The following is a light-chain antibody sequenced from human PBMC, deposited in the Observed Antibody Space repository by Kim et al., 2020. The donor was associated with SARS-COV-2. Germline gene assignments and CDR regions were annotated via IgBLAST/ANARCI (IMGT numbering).Light chain of an antibody. J-gene: IGLJ2*01. CDR3: CSYADHRTFV. CDR1: SNDVGSYKL. Sequence: GQSINISSTGTSNDVGSYKLVSWYQQAPGKAPKVMIYEVNKRPSGVSNRFSGSKSGNTASLTIYGLQAEDEADYYCCSYADHRTFVFGGGTQLTVL. V-gene: IGLV2-23*02. CDR2: EVN.